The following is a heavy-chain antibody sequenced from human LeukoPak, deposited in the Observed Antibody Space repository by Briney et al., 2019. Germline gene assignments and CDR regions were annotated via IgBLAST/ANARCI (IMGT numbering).Heavy chain of an antibody. V-gene: IGHV4-39*01. J-gene: IGHJ4*02. D-gene: IGHD6-6*01. CDR3: ARRRESSSSQSDY. Sequence: PSETLSLTCTVSGGSISSSSYYWGWIRQPPGKGLEWIGSIYYSGSTYYNPSLKSRVTISVDTSKNQFSLKLSSVTAADTAVYYCARRRESSSSQSDYWGQGTLVTVSS. CDR1: GGSISSSSYY. CDR2: IYYSGST.